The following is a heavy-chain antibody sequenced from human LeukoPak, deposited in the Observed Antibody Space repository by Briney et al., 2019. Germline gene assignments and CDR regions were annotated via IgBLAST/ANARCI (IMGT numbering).Heavy chain of an antibody. CDR2: IYTSGST. Sequence: SETLSLTCTVSGGSISSYYWSWIRQPAGKGLEWIGRIYTSGSTNYNPSLKSRVTVSVDTSKNQFSLTLSSVTAADTAVYYCARTITVAGKYYFDYWGQGTLVTVSS. J-gene: IGHJ4*02. CDR1: GGSISSYY. D-gene: IGHD6-19*01. CDR3: ARTITVAGKYYFDY. V-gene: IGHV4-4*07.